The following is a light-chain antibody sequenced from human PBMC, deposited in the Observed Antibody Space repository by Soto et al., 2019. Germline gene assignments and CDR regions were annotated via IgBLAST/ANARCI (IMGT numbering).Light chain of an antibody. CDR3: QPYGSSPKVT. CDR1: QSVFGNY. V-gene: IGKV3-20*01. CDR2: DAS. Sequence: EIVLTQSPGTLSLSPGERVTLSCRASQSVFGNYLAWYQQRPGQAPRLLIYDASSRATGIPDRFSGSGSGTDFTLTISRLGPEDSAVYYCQPYGSSPKVTFGQGTRLEIK. J-gene: IGKJ5*01.